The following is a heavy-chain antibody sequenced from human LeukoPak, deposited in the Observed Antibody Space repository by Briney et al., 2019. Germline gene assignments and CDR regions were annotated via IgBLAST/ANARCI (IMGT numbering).Heavy chain of an antibody. Sequence: GGSLRLSCAASRFTFSSYSMNWVRQAPGKGLEWVSYISSSSSTIYYADSVKGRFTISRDNSKNTLYLQMNSLRAEDTDVYYCAKDPLGYCSSTSCYTLGYFQHWGQGTLVTVSS. CDR3: AKDPLGYCSSTSCYTLGYFQH. D-gene: IGHD2-2*02. CDR1: RFTFSSYS. CDR2: ISSSSSTI. J-gene: IGHJ1*01. V-gene: IGHV3-48*01.